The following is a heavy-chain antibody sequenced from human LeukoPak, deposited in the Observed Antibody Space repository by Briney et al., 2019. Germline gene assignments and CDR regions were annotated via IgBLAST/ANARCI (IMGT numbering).Heavy chain of an antibody. CDR1: GGSFSGYY. V-gene: IGHV4-34*01. D-gene: IGHD3-3*01. CDR2: INHSGST. J-gene: IGHJ4*02. Sequence: SETLSLTCAVYGGSFSGYYWSWIRQPPGKGLEWIGEINHSGSTNYNPSLKSRVTISVDTSKNQFSLKLSSVTAADTAVYYCAGGRPRFWSGYYPPFDYWGQGTLVTVSS. CDR3: AGGRPRFWSGYYPPFDY.